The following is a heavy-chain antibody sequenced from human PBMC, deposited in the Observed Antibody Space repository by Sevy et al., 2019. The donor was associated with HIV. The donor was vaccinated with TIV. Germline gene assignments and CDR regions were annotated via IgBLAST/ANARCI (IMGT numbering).Heavy chain of an antibody. CDR3: ATTKDYYDSSGSPFDY. D-gene: IGHD3-22*01. CDR1: GYTLSELS. J-gene: IGHJ4*02. CDR2: FDPEDDET. Sequence: ASVKVSCMVSGYTLSELSMHWVRRAPGKGLEGMGSFDPEDDETIYAQKFQGRVTMTEDTSTDTAYMELNNLRSEDTAVYYCATTKDYYDSSGSPFDYWGQGTLVTVSS. V-gene: IGHV1-24*01.